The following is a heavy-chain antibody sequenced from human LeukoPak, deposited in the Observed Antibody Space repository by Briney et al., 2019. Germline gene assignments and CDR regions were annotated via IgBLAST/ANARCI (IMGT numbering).Heavy chain of an antibody. J-gene: IGHJ4*02. CDR2: IYYSGST. V-gene: IGHV4-59*02. Sequence: SETLSLTCTVSGGSVSSYYWSWIRQPPGKGLEWIGYIYYSGSTNYNPSLKSRVTISVDASKNQFSLKLSSVTAADTAVYYCARGGIYHPEFDYWGQGTLVTVSS. D-gene: IGHD1-14*01. CDR3: ARGGIYHPEFDY. CDR1: GGSVSSYY.